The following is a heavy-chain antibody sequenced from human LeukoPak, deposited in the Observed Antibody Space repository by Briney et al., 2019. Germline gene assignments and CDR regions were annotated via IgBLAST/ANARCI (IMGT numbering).Heavy chain of an antibody. CDR1: GGSISNTNW. J-gene: IGHJ4*02. CDR3: ARPLTGYSYFDY. Sequence: SETLSLTCGVSGGSISNTNWWSWVRQPPGQGLEWIGEISLTGLTHYNPSLESRVTVSLDKSKNQLSLNLTSVTAADTAVYYCARPLTGYSYFDYWGQGTLVTVSS. CDR2: ISLTGLT. V-gene: IGHV4-4*02. D-gene: IGHD3-9*01.